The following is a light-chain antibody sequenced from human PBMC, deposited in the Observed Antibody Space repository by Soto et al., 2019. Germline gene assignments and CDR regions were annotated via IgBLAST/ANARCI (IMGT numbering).Light chain of an antibody. CDR3: QQYNNWPRT. CDR1: QSVRSN. V-gene: IGKV3-15*01. CDR2: AAS. J-gene: IGKJ1*01. Sequence: EIVMTQSPATLSVSPGEWATLPCRASQSVRSNLAWYQQRPGQAPRLLIYAASTRATGIPARFSGRGSGTECTLTIDSLQSEDVAVYYCQQYNNWPRTFGQGTKVDIK.